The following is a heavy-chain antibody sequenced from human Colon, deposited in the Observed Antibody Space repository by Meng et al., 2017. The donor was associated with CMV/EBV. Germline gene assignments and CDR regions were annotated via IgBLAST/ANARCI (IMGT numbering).Heavy chain of an antibody. CDR3: VVVPAAIGPLGAFDI. CDR1: GGTFSSYA. CDR2: IIPIFGTA. Sequence: SVKVSCKASGGTFSSYAISWVQQAPGQGLEWMGGIIPIFGTANYAQKFQGRVTITTDESTSTAYMELSSLRSEDTAVYYCVVVPAAIGPLGAFDIWGQGTMVTVSS. D-gene: IGHD2-2*01. J-gene: IGHJ3*02. V-gene: IGHV1-69*05.